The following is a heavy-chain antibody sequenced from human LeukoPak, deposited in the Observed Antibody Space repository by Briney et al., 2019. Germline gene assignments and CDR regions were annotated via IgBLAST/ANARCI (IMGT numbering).Heavy chain of an antibody. Sequence: GGSLRLSCAASGFTFSSYSINWVRQAPGKGLEWVSYISSGTSGSPTIYYADAVKGRFTSSRDNANNSLYLQMNSLRDEDTAMYYCARPGAASTKRQAFAGWSEGSMVTVSS. V-gene: IGHV3-48*02. D-gene: IGHD5-18*01. CDR3: ARPGAASTKRQAFAG. J-gene: IGHJ3*01. CDR2: ISSGTSGSPTI. CDR1: GFTFSSYS.